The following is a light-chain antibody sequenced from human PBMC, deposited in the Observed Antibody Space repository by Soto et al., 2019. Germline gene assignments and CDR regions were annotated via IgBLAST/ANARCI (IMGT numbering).Light chain of an antibody. Sequence: EIVMTQSPATLSVSPGERATLSCRASQSVSSNLAWYQQKPGXAPRFLIYGASTRATGIPARFSGSGSGTEFTLTISSLQSEDFAVYYCQHYHGWPITFGQGTRLEI. CDR3: QHYHGWPIT. CDR1: QSVSSN. V-gene: IGKV3-15*01. CDR2: GAS. J-gene: IGKJ5*01.